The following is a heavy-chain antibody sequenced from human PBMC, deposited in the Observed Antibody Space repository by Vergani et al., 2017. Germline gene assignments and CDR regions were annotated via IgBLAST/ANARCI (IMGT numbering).Heavy chain of an antibody. CDR2: IYYSGST. CDR3: ARDGVTVTQPFDY. D-gene: IGHD4-11*01. V-gene: IGHV4-39*07. J-gene: IGHJ4*02. Sequence: QLQLQESGPGLVKPSETLSLTCTVSGGSISSSSYYWGWIRQPPGKGLEWIGSIYYSGSTYYNPSLKSRVTISVDTSKNQFSLKLSSVTAADTAVYYCARDGVTVTQPFDYWGQGTLVTVSS. CDR1: GGSISSSSYY.